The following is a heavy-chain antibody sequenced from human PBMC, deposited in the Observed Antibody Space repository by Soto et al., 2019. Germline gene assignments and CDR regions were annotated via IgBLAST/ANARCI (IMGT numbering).Heavy chain of an antibody. J-gene: IGHJ6*02. CDR2: ISSSSSYI. Sequence: RLSCAASGFTFSSYSMNWVRQAPGKGLEWVSSISSSSSYIYYADSVKGRFTISRDNAKNSLYLQMNSLRAEDTAVYYCARVHSYSSSWSSGNYYYYGMDVWGQGTTVTVSS. CDR1: GFTFSSYS. V-gene: IGHV3-21*01. D-gene: IGHD6-13*01. CDR3: ARVHSYSSSWSSGNYYYYGMDV.